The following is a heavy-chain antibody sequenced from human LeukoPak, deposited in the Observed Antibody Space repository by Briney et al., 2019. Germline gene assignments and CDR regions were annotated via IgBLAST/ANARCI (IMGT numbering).Heavy chain of an antibody. D-gene: IGHD2-2*02. CDR1: GGTFSSYA. Sequence: ASVKVSCKASGGTFSSYAISWVRQAAGQGLEWMGGIIPIYGTANYAQKFQARVTITADESTSTAYMELSSLRSEDTAVYYCARVDCSSTSCYTSFEFYYYYGMDVWGQGTTVTVSS. CDR3: ARVDCSSTSCYTSFEFYYYYGMDV. CDR2: IIPIYGTA. J-gene: IGHJ6*02. V-gene: IGHV1-69*13.